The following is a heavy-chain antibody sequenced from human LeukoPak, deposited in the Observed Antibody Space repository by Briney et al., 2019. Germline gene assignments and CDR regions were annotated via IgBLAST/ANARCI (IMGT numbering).Heavy chain of an antibody. CDR1: GYTFTRYG. D-gene: IGHD2-8*01. V-gene: IGHV1-18*01. CDR2: ISACSDKA. J-gene: IGHJ6*03. Sequence: ASVKVSCKASGYTFTRYGIGWVRQAPGQGLEWMGWISACSDKAKYAQNLQDRVTMTADTSTSTAYMELSSLRYDDTAIYYCARSCCTDGAYYYYLDVWGKGTTVTVSS. CDR3: ARSCCTDGAYYYYLDV.